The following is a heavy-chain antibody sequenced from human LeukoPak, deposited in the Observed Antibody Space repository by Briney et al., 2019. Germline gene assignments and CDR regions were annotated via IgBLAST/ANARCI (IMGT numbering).Heavy chain of an antibody. CDR3: ARVGYYYDSSGFYDY. J-gene: IGHJ4*02. CDR1: GGSISSYY. Sequence: SETLSLTCTVSGGSISSYYWSWIRQPPGKRLEWIGYIYYSGSTNYNPSLKSRVTISVDTSKNQFSLKLSSVTAADTAVYYCARVGYYYDSSGFYDYWGQGALVTVSS. D-gene: IGHD3-22*01. V-gene: IGHV4-59*01. CDR2: IYYSGST.